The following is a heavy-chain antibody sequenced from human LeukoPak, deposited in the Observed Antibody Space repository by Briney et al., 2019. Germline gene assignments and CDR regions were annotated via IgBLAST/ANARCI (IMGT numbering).Heavy chain of an antibody. D-gene: IGHD1-26*01. CDR3: ATYSGAHHKTFDD. CDR1: GFTFSSYE. V-gene: IGHV3-7*03. Sequence: GGSLRLSCAASGFTFSSYEMNWVRQAPGEGLEWVANIKQDESEKDYLDSVKGRFTISRDNAKNSLYLQMNSLRPEDTALYYCATYSGAHHKTFDDWGQGTLVTVSS. J-gene: IGHJ4*02. CDR2: IKQDESEK.